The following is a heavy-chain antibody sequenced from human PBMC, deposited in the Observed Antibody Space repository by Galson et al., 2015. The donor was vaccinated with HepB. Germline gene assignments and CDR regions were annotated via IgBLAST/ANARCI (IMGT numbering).Heavy chain of an antibody. Sequence: SVKVSCKASGSTFTHYYIHWVRQAPGQGLEWMGGVNPNGGGTDYAQKFQGRVTLTGDTSISTAYMELSDMKSDDTAVYYCARSSLYKWNGYDAFDIWGQGTLVTVSS. CDR1: GSTFTHYY. D-gene: IGHD1-1*01. J-gene: IGHJ3*02. CDR3: ARSSLYKWNGYDAFDI. V-gene: IGHV1-2*02. CDR2: VNPNGGGT.